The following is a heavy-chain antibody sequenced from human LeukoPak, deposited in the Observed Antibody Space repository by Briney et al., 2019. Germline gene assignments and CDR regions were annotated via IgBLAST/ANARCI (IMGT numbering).Heavy chain of an antibody. J-gene: IGHJ1*01. Sequence: SETLSLTCTVSGGSISSYYWSWIRQPPGKGLEWIGYIYYSGSTNYNPSLKSRVTISVDTSKNQFSLTLRPVTAADTAVYYCARRRYYDGSGYLEWGQGTLLSVSS. CDR1: GGSISSYY. CDR3: ARRRYYDGSGYLE. V-gene: IGHV4-59*08. CDR2: IYYSGST. D-gene: IGHD3-22*01.